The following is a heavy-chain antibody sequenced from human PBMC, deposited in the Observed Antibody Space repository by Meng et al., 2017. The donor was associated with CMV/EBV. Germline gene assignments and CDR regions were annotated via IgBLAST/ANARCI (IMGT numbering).Heavy chain of an antibody. CDR1: GGSISSGDYY. V-gene: IGHV4-30-4*08. J-gene: IGHJ4*02. CDR2: IYYSGST. D-gene: IGHD2-2*01. Sequence: QVQRPQPGPGLGKPSQTLSLTCTVSGGSISSGDYYWSWICQPPGKGLEWIGYIYYSGSTYYNPSLKSRVTISVDTSKNQFSLKLSSVTAADTAVYYCARVGRTSCYDYWGQGTLVTVSS. CDR3: ARVGRTSCYDY.